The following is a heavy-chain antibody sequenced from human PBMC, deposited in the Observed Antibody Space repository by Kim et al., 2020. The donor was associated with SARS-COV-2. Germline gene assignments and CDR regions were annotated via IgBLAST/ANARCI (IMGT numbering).Heavy chain of an antibody. D-gene: IGHD3-22*01. CDR2: IRSKAYGGTT. J-gene: IGHJ5*02. CDR3: TGGYYYVENWFDP. CDR1: GFTFGDYA. Sequence: GGSLRLSCTASGFTFGDYAMSWFRQAPGKGLEWVGFIRSKAYGGTTEYAASVKGRFTISRDDSKSIAYLQMNSLKTEDTAVYYCTGGYYYVENWFDPWGQGTLVTVSS. V-gene: IGHV3-49*03.